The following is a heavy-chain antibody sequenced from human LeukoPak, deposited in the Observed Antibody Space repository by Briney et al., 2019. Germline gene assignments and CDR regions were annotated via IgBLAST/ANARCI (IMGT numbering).Heavy chain of an antibody. CDR2: LNPNTGGT. CDR1: GYTFTGYY. J-gene: IGHJ5*02. CDR3: ARQYGDDRYNWFDP. D-gene: IGHD4-17*01. V-gene: IGHV1-2*02. Sequence: ASVKVSCKASGYTFTGYYMHWVRQAPGQGLEWLGWLNPNTGGTNYAQKFQGRVTMTRDTSITTAYMDLSSLGSDDTAIYYCARQYGDDRYNWFDPWGQGTLVTVSS.